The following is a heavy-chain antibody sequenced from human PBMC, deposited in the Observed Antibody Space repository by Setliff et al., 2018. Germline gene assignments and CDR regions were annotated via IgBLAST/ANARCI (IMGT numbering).Heavy chain of an antibody. V-gene: IGHV1-46*01. J-gene: IGHJ4*02. CDR2: INPSGGST. CDR3: ATEKFPGDWGDY. CDR1: GYTFTSYY. Sequence: ASVKVSCKASGYTFTSYYMHWVRQASGQGLEWMGIINPSGGSTSYAQKFQGRVTMTTDTSTRTAYMEVTSLRSDDTAVYYCATEKFPGDWGDYWGQGTLVTSPQ. D-gene: IGHD2-21*01.